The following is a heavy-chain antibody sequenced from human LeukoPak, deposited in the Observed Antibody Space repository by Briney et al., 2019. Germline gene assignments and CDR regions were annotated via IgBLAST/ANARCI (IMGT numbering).Heavy chain of an antibody. CDR2: IKSKTDGGTT. J-gene: IGHJ4*02. CDR1: GFTVSNAW. CDR3: TTRTTVVTPFDY. D-gene: IGHD4-23*01. Sequence: GGSLRLSGAASGFTVSNAWVSWGRQAGGRGLGWVGRIKSKTDGGTTEYAAPVKGRFTISRDDSKNTLYLQMNSLKTEDTAVYYCTTRTTVVTPFDYWGQGTLVTVSS. V-gene: IGHV3-15*01.